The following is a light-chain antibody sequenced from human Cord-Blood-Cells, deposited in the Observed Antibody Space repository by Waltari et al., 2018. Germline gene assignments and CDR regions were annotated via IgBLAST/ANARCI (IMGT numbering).Light chain of an antibody. CDR1: QSLVHSDGNTY. Sequence: VVMTQSPLSLPVTLGQPATISCRSSQSLVHSDGNTYLNWFQQRPGQPPRRLIYKVSNRDSGVPDRFSGSGSGTDFTLKISRVEAEDVGVYYCMQGTHWPPITFGQGTRLEIK. J-gene: IGKJ5*01. CDR3: MQGTHWPPIT. V-gene: IGKV2-30*02. CDR2: KVS.